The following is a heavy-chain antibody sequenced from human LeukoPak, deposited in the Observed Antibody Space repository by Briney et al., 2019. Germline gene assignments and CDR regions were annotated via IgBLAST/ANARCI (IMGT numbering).Heavy chain of an antibody. CDR2: ISSSGSTI. D-gene: IGHD3-22*01. J-gene: IGHJ4*02. CDR1: GFTFSSYE. Sequence: GGSLRLSCAASGFTFSSYEMNWVRQAPGKGLEWVSYISSSGSTIYYADSVKGRFTISRDNAKNSLYLQMSSLRAEDTAVYYCARMDYYDSSGYLRVPPLDYWGQGTLVTVSS. CDR3: ARMDYYDSSGYLRVPPLDY. V-gene: IGHV3-48*03.